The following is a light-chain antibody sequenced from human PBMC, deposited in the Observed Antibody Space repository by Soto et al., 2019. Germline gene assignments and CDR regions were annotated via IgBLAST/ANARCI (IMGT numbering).Light chain of an antibody. J-gene: IGLJ2*01. Sequence: QSALTQPASVSGSPGQSVTISCTGTSSDVGTYLLVSWYQHHPGKAPKLMIYEGTKRPSGVSNRFSGSKSANTASLTISGLQAEDEADYYGCSFGSSTTLIFGGGTKLTVL. CDR1: SSDVGTYLL. CDR3: CSFGSSTTLI. CDR2: EGT. V-gene: IGLV2-23*01.